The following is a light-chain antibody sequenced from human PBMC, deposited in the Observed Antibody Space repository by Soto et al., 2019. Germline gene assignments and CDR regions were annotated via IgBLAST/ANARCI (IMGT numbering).Light chain of an antibody. CDR2: NAS. CDR1: QSVDND. Sequence: EIEMTQSPSTLSVSPGDRVTLTCRASQSVDNDLAWYQQKPGQPPMLLIYNASTMDTGIPARFSGSQYGTEFTLTISSLLSEDFAFYSCQQYNNCSRTFGGGTKVDIK. CDR3: QQYNNCSRT. J-gene: IGKJ4*01. V-gene: IGKV3D-15*01.